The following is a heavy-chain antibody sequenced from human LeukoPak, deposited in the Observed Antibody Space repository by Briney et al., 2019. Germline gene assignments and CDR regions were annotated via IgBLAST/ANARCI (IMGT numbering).Heavy chain of an antibody. V-gene: IGHV4-59*01. J-gene: IGHJ6*03. CDR2: IYYSGTT. Sequence: SETLSLTCTVSGGSISSYYWSWIRQPPGKGLEGIGYIYYSGTTNYTSSLKSRVTISVDMSKKQFSLKLSSVTAADTAVYYCARTLGGYSYGYNYYYYYMDVWGKGTTVTVSS. CDR3: ARTLGGYSYGYNYYYYYMDV. D-gene: IGHD5-18*01. CDR1: GGSISSYY.